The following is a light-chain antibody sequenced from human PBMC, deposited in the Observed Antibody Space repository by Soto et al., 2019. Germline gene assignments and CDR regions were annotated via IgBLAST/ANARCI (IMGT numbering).Light chain of an antibody. CDR2: EVS. CDR1: SSDVGDNY. J-gene: IGLJ1*01. CDR3: FSFTTTSTHV. Sequence: QSALTQPPSASGSPGQSVTISCTGTSSDVGDNYVSWYQQHLGKAPKLIIYEVSQRPSGVPDRFSGSKSGNTAYLTISGLQVEDEAEYFCFSFTTTSTHVFGTGTKLTVL. V-gene: IGLV2-8*01.